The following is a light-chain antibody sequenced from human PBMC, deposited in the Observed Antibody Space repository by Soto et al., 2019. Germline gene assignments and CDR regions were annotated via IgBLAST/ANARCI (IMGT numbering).Light chain of an antibody. J-gene: IGKJ4*01. V-gene: IGKV1-9*01. CDR3: QQLHSYPLT. CDR2: GAS. CDR1: QGIDSY. Sequence: DIQLTQSPSFLSASVGDRVTITCWASQGIDSYLAWYQQKPGKAPNVLIYGASTLQSGVPSRFSGSGSGTEFTLKISSLQPEDFATYYCQQLHSYPLTFGGGTKVGIK.